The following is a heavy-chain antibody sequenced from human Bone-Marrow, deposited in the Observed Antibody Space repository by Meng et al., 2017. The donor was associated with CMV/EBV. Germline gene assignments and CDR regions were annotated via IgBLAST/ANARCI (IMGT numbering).Heavy chain of an antibody. V-gene: IGHV3-21*01. CDR1: GFTFSSYG. J-gene: IGHJ6*02. Sequence: GESLKISCAASGFTFSSYGMHWVRQAPGKGLEWISSISSSSSYIYYADSVKGRFTISRDNAKNSLYLQMNSLRAEDTAVYYCARDRPRAHYYYYYGMDVWGQGTTVTVSS. CDR2: ISSSSSYI. CDR3: ARDRPRAHYYYYYGMDV.